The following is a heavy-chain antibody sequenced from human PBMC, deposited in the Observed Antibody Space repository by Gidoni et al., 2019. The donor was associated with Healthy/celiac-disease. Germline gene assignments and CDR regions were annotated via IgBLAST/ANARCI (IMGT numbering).Heavy chain of an antibody. CDR3: ARVPRVDFPDFDY. Sequence: QVQLVQSGAEVKKPGSSVAVSCKASGGTFSSYAISWVRQAPGTGQEWMGGIIPIFGTAYDAQEFQGRVTITADETTSTAYMELSRLRSEDTAVYYCARVPRVDFPDFDYWGQGTLVTVSS. D-gene: IGHD2-21*01. J-gene: IGHJ4*02. CDR2: IIPIFGTA. V-gene: IGHV1-69*01. CDR1: GGTFSSYA.